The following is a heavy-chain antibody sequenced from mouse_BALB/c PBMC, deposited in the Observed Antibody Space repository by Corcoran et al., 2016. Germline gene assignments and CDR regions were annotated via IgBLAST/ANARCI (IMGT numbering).Heavy chain of an antibody. CDR3: ANWYWYFDG. Sequence: EVQLQQSGAELVKPGASVKLSCTASGFNIKDTYMHWVKQRPEQGLEWIGRIDPANGNTKYDPKFQGKATITADTFSNTAYLQLSSLTSEDTAVYYFANWYWYFDGWGAGTTVTVSS. J-gene: IGHJ1*01. CDR2: IDPANGNT. CDR1: GFNIKDTY. D-gene: IGHD4-1*01. V-gene: IGHV14-3*02.